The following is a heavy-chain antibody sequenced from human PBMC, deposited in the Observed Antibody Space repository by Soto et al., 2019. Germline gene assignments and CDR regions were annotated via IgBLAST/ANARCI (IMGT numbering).Heavy chain of an antibody. Sequence: GASLKISCKGSGYSFTSYWIGWVRQLPGKGLEWMGIIYPGDSDTRYSPSFQGQVTISADKSISTAYLQWSSLKASDTAMYYCATASSSWYQDYSMDVWGKGTTVTVSS. V-gene: IGHV5-51*01. J-gene: IGHJ6*04. CDR3: ATASSSWYQDYSMDV. CDR1: GYSFTSYW. D-gene: IGHD6-13*01. CDR2: IYPGDSDT.